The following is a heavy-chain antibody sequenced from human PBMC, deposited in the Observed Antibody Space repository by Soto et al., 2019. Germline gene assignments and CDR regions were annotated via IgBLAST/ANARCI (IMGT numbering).Heavy chain of an antibody. V-gene: IGHV3-30-3*01. Sequence: QVQLVESGGGVVQPGRSLRLSCAASGFMFRSYAMHWVRQAPGKGLEWVGVISNDGSNQYYADSVKGRFTISRDNSKNTLILQRNSLRVEDTAVYYCARVGDECLVVAAPSVWGQGTTVTVSS. D-gene: IGHD2-15*01. J-gene: IGHJ6*01. CDR1: GFMFRSYA. CDR3: ARVGDECLVVAAPSV. CDR2: ISNDGSNQ.